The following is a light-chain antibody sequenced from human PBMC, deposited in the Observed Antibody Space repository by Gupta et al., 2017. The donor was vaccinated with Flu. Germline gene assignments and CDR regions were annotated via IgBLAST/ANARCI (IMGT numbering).Light chain of an antibody. CDR3: RQDLQTPYS. J-gene: IGKJ2*03. Sequence: TQSPLSLPVTPGEPSSISCRSSQSLRHSNGYNYLDWYLQKPGQSPQLLIYLGSNRASGVPDRFSGSGSGTDFTLKISRVEAEDVGVYYCRQDLQTPYSFGQGTKMEIK. CDR2: LGS. CDR1: QSLRHSNGYNY. V-gene: IGKV2-28*01.